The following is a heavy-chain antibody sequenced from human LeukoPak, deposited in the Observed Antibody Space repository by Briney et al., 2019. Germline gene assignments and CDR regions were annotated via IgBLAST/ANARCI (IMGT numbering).Heavy chain of an antibody. CDR1: GFAFSSYN. CDR2: ISTTSTYI. V-gene: IGHV3-21*06. J-gene: IGHJ4*02. D-gene: IGHD2-2*01. CDR3: ARAGTCSSTSCDGGIEY. Sequence: GGSLRLSCAASGFAFSSYNMKWVRQAPGKGLEWVSFISTTSTYIYYADSVKGRFTVSRDNSKNLLYLQMDSLRVEDTAVYYCARAGTCSSTSCDGGIEYWGQGSLVTVSS.